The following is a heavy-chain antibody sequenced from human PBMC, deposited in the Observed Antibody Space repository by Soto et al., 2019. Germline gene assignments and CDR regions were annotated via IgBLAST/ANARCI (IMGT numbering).Heavy chain of an antibody. V-gene: IGHV3-33*01. J-gene: IGHJ4*02. CDR1: GFTFSSYG. CDR2: IWYDGSNK. CDR3: ARDPGQVIAMGLGDY. D-gene: IGHD2-21*01. Sequence: QVQLVESGGGVVQPGRSLRLSCAASGFTFSSYGMHWVRQAPGKGLEWVAVIWYDGSNKYYADSVKGRFTISRDNSKNTLYLQMNSLRAEDTAVYYCARDPGQVIAMGLGDYWGQGTLVTVSS.